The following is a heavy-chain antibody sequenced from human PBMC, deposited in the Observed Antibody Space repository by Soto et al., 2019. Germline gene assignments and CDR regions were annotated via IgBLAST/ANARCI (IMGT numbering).Heavy chain of an antibody. CDR2: IYYSGST. J-gene: IGHJ4*02. CDR1: GGSISSGGYY. CDR3: ARGSPTIFGVEWYDY. D-gene: IGHD3-3*01. Sequence: QVQLQESGPGLVKPSQTLSLTCTVSGGSISSGGYYWSWIRQHPGKGLEWIGYIYYSGSTYYNPSLKSRVTISVDTSKNQFSLKLSSVTAADTDAYYCARGSPTIFGVEWYDYWGQGTLVTVCS. V-gene: IGHV4-31*03.